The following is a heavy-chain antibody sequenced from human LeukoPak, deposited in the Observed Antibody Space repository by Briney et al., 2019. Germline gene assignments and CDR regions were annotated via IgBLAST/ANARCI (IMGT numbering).Heavy chain of an antibody. CDR3: ARDRSYDSSGYYHED. V-gene: IGHV1-18*01. J-gene: IGHJ4*02. D-gene: IGHD3-22*01. Sequence: GASVKVSCKASGYTFTSYGISRVRQAPGQGLEWMGWISAYNGNTNYAQKLQGRVTMTTDTSTSTAYMELRSLRSDDTAVYYCARDRSYDSSGYYHEDWGQGTLVTVSS. CDR2: ISAYNGNT. CDR1: GYTFTSYG.